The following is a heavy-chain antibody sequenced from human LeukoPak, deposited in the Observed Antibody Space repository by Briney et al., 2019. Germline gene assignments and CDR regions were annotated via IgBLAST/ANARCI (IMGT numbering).Heavy chain of an antibody. Sequence: SETLSLTCAVYGGSFSGYYWSSIRQPPGKGLEWVGEINHSGRTNTTPSLKSRHTRSVDQYTNQPYLRLSSLTAPDPAVTFCARGFDGGLRCLEWLSRTNDAFDIWGQGTMVTVAS. CDR3: ARGFDGGLRCLEWLSRTNDAFDI. V-gene: IGHV4-34*04. CDR1: GGSFSGYY. CDR2: INHSGRT. J-gene: IGHJ3*02. D-gene: IGHD3-3*01.